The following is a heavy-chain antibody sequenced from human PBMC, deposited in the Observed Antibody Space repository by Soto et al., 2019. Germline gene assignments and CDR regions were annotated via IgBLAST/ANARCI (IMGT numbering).Heavy chain of an antibody. V-gene: IGHV1-69*02. CDR2: IIPLLGLT. CDR3: ASDPHCSVSTCFGYPDV. D-gene: IGHD3-22*01. CDR1: GDTFSTHT. Sequence: HVQLLQSGAEVKMPGSSVKVSCHASGDTFSTHTITWVRQAPGRGLEWVGRIIPLLGLTDYAQKFQGRVVITADKSSSTACMVLSRLRSADTALYYCASDPHCSVSTCFGYPDVLGTGTLVTVSS. J-gene: IGHJ6*03.